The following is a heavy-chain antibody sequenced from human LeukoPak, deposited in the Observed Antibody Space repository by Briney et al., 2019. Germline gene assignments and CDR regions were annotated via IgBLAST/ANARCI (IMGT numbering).Heavy chain of an antibody. J-gene: IGHJ5*02. D-gene: IGHD6-13*01. CDR3: ARLRGMAAEDWFDP. V-gene: IGHV3-48*01. Sequence: PGGSLRLSCAASGFTFSSYSMNWVRQAPGKGLEWVSYISSSSSTIYYADSVKGRFTISRDNAKNSLYLQMNSLRAEDTAVYYCARLRGMAAEDWFDPWGQGTLVTVSS. CDR2: ISSSSSTI. CDR1: GFTFSSYS.